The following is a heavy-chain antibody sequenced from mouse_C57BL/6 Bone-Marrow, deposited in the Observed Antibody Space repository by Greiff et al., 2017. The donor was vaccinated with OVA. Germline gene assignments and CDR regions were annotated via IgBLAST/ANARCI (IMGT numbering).Heavy chain of an antibody. D-gene: IGHD1-1*01. Sequence: QVQLKESGAELARPGASVKLSCKASGYTFTSYGISWVKQRTGQGLEWIGEIYPRSGNTYYNEKFKGKATLTADKSSSTAYMELRSLTSEDSAVYFCARRGGSSTYWYFDVWGTGTTVTVSS. CDR1: GYTFTSYG. CDR3: ARRGGSSTYWYFDV. CDR2: IYPRSGNT. J-gene: IGHJ1*03. V-gene: IGHV1-81*01.